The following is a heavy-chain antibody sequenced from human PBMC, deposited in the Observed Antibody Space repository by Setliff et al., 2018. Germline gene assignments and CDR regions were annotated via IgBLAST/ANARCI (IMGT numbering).Heavy chain of an antibody. J-gene: IGHJ4*02. V-gene: IGHV1-2*06. CDR2: INPNSGGT. Sequence: ASVKVSCKASGNTFTGYYIHWLRQAPGQGLEWMGRINPNSGGTNYAQKFQGRVTMTRDTSISTAYMELSRLRSDDTAVYYCARVGSLAPLYYGNYWGQGTLVTVSS. CDR1: GNTFTGYY. D-gene: IGHD3-10*01. CDR3: ARVGSLAPLYYGNY.